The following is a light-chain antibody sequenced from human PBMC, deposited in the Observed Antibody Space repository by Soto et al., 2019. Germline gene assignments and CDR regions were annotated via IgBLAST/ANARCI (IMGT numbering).Light chain of an antibody. CDR3: CSYAGAFTYV. Sequence: QSVLTHSRSVRGSPGHSFTISCTRTISDVGGYSYVSWYQQHPGKAPKLMISDVSKRPSGVPDRFSGSKFGNTASLTISGLQAEDEADYYCCSYAGAFTYVFGSGTKVTVL. CDR1: ISDVGGYSY. CDR2: DVS. J-gene: IGLJ1*01. V-gene: IGLV2-11*01.